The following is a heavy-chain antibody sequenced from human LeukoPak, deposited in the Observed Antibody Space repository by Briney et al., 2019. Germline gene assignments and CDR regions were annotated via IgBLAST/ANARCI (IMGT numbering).Heavy chain of an antibody. D-gene: IGHD3-16*01. J-gene: IGHJ4*02. Sequence: SGGSLRLSCAASGFTFSGYAMSWVRQAPGKGLEWVSAIRGSGGSTYYADSVKGRFAISRDNSKNTLYLQMNSLRAEDTAVYYCAKSGGGTTITTAHYWGQGTLVTVSS. CDR3: AKSGGGTTITTAHY. CDR2: IRGSGGST. V-gene: IGHV3-23*01. CDR1: GFTFSGYA.